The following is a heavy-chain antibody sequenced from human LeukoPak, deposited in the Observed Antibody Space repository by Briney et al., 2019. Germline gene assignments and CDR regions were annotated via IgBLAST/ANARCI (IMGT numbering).Heavy chain of an antibody. J-gene: IGHJ4*02. Sequence: GGSLRLSCAGSGFTFRSYWMSWVRQAPGKGLEWVANIKQDGSEKYYVDSVKGRFTISRDNAKNSLYLQMNSLRAEDTALYYCAKGITGRLVTSFDYWGQGTLVTVSS. D-gene: IGHD3-9*01. CDR1: GFTFRSYW. CDR2: IKQDGSEK. CDR3: AKGITGRLVTSFDY. V-gene: IGHV3-7*03.